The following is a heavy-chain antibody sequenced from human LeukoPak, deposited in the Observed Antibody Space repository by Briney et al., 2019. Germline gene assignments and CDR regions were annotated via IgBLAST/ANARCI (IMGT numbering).Heavy chain of an antibody. V-gene: IGHV4-34*01. CDR2: INHSGSA. Sequence: SETLPLTCAVYGESLSDYYWNWIRQPPGKGLEWIGEINHSGSANYNPSLKSRVTISVDTSKNQFSLKLSSVTAADTAVYYCARGSRWLQLRVDYWGQGPLVTVSS. D-gene: IGHD5-24*01. CDR3: ARGSRWLQLRVDY. CDR1: GESLSDYY. J-gene: IGHJ4*02.